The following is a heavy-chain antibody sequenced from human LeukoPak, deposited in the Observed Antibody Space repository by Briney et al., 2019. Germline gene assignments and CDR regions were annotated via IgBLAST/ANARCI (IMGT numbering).Heavy chain of an antibody. Sequence: GESLKISCKGSGYSFTSYWIGWVRQMPGKGLEWMGIIYPGDSDTRYNPSFQGQVTISADKSISTAYLQWSTLKASDTAMYYCARGSGYYADAFDIWGQGIMVTVSS. D-gene: IGHD3-22*01. CDR1: GYSFTSYW. CDR2: IYPGDSDT. J-gene: IGHJ3*02. CDR3: ARGSGYYADAFDI. V-gene: IGHV5-51*01.